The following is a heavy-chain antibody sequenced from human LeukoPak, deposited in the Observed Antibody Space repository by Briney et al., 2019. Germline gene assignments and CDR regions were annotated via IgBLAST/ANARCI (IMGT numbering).Heavy chain of an antibody. V-gene: IGHV3-74*01. D-gene: IGHD1-26*01. J-gene: IGHJ5*02. CDR3: TSHSGSLHR. CDR1: GFTFSSYW. CDR2: INTDGRTT. Sequence: GGSLRLSCVSSGFTFSSYWMHWVRQAPGKGLVWVSRINTDGRTTTYADSVKGRFTISRDNAKNSLYLQMNSLKTEDTAVYYCTSHSGSLHRWGQGTLVTVSS.